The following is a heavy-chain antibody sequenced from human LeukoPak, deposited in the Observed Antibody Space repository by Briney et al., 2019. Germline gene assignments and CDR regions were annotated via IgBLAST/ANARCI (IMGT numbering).Heavy chain of an antibody. CDR1: GFTFSHAW. CDR3: TPYQSASGWYGLY. J-gene: IGHJ4*02. CDR2: IKSKADAETT. D-gene: IGHD6-19*01. V-gene: IGHV3-15*01. Sequence: GGSLRLSCAGSGFTFSHAWMSWVRQTPGKGLEWLGRIKSKADAETTDYAAPMKGRFTISRDDSKNTLFLQMNSLKTEDTAVYYCTPYQSASGWYGLYWGQGTLVTVSS.